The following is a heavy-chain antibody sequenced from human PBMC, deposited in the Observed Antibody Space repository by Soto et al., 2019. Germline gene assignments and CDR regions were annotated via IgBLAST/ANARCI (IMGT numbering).Heavy chain of an antibody. CDR2: ISGNGGST. CDR3: VKQTTDYGSGSYRRGYCGMDV. J-gene: IGHJ6*02. V-gene: IGHV3-64D*08. CDR1: GFTFSSYA. Sequence: PGGSLRLSCSASGFTFSSYAMHWVRQAPGKGVEYVSAISGNGGSTYYADSVKGRFTISRDNSKNTLYLQMSSLRAEDTAVYYCVKQTTDYGSGSYRRGYCGMDVWGQGTTVTVS. D-gene: IGHD3-10*01.